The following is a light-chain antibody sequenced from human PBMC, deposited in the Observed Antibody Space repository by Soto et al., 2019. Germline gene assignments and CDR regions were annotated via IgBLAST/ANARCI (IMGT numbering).Light chain of an antibody. CDR1: QSVSNW. J-gene: IGKJ1*01. CDR3: QQNNYYST. Sequence: DIQMTQSPSTLSASIGDRVTISCRASQSVSNWWAWYQQKPGKAPKLLIYKASSLESGVPSRFSGSGSGTEFTLTISSLQPDDFASYYCQQNNYYSTFGQGTKVEIK. V-gene: IGKV1-5*03. CDR2: KAS.